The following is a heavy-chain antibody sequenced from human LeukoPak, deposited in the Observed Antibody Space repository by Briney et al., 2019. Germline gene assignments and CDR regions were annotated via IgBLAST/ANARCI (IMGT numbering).Heavy chain of an antibody. CDR2: INHSGSI. CDR3: ASLGETYHYERSGYYYSDY. J-gene: IGHJ4*02. D-gene: IGHD3-22*01. Sequence: SETLSLTCAVYGGSFSGYSWTWIRQPPGKGLEWIGEINHSGSINHNPSLKSRVTISVDTAKNQFSLKLSSVTAADTAVYYCASLGETYHYERSGYYYSDYWGQGTLVTVSS. CDR1: GGSFSGYS. V-gene: IGHV4-34*01.